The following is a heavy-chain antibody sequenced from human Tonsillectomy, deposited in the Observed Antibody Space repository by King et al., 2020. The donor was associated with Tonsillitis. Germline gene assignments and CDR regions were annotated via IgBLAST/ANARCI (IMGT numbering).Heavy chain of an antibody. D-gene: IGHD3-9*01. Sequence: VQLVESGGNLVQPGGSLRLSCAASGFIFSNYWMTWVRRTPGKGLDWVANIKADGSETQYVDSVKGRFTISRDNDKNSVYLQMNSLRAEDSAMYYCARDPYDFLTPSYAAFDIWGQGTMVTVSS. V-gene: IGHV3-7*03. CDR1: GFIFSNYW. CDR3: ARDPYDFLTPSYAAFDI. J-gene: IGHJ3*02. CDR2: IKADGSET.